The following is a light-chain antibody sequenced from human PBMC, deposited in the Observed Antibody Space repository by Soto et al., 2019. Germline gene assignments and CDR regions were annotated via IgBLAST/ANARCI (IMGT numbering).Light chain of an antibody. Sequence: QSALTQPASVSGSPGQSITVSCTGTSSDVGAYNLVSWYQQHPGKALRLIIYEVTKRPSGISHRFSGSKSDNTASLTISGLRAEDEAHYHCCSYAGSRTLVFGGGTKRTVL. CDR3: CSYAGSRTLV. V-gene: IGLV2-23*02. J-gene: IGLJ3*02. CDR2: EVT. CDR1: SSDVGAYNL.